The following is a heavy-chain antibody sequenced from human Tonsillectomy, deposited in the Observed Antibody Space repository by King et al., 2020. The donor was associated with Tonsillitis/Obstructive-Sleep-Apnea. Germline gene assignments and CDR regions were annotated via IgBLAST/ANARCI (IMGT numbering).Heavy chain of an antibody. D-gene: IGHD3-16*02. Sequence: VQLVESGGGVGQPVRSLRLSCAASGFTFSSYGMHWDRQAPGKGLGWVAGILYDGSTKYYADSVKGRFTLSRDNSKNTLYLQMNSLRAEDTAVYYCARDYLKVFDYWGQGTLVTVSS. CDR1: GFTFSSYG. CDR3: ARDYLKVFDY. V-gene: IGHV3-33*01. CDR2: ILYDGSTK. J-gene: IGHJ4*02.